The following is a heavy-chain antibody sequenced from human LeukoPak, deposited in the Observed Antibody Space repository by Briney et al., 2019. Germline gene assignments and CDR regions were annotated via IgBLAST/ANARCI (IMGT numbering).Heavy chain of an antibody. Sequence: PGESLKISCKGSGYSFTSCWISWVRQMPGKGLEWMGRIDPSDSYTNYSPSFQGHVTISADKSISTAYLQWSSLKASDTAMYYCARSKSSSLSCWGQGTLVTVSS. CDR1: GYSFTSCW. J-gene: IGHJ4*02. CDR2: IDPSDSYT. V-gene: IGHV5-10-1*01. CDR3: ARSKSSSLSC. D-gene: IGHD6-13*01.